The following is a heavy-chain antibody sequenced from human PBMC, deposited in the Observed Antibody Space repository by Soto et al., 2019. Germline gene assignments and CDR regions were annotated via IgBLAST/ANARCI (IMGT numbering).Heavy chain of an antibody. CDR3: ARGGYSSAYDPHWFDP. CDR1: GFTFSSYW. Sequence: PGGSLRLSCAASGFTFSSYWMHWVRQTPGKGLVWVSRVNSDASSITYLDSVKGRFTISRDNAKNTLYLQMNSLRAEDTAVFYCARGGYSSAYDPHWFDPWGQGTLVTVSS. CDR2: VNSDASSI. V-gene: IGHV3-74*01. J-gene: IGHJ5*02. D-gene: IGHD6-19*01.